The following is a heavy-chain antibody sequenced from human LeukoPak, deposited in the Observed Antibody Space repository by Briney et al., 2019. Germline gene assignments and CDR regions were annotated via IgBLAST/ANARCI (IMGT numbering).Heavy chain of an antibody. J-gene: IGHJ5*02. D-gene: IGHD3-9*01. V-gene: IGHV3-11*04. Sequence: PGGSLRLSCAASGFTFSDYYMSWIRQAPGKGLEWVSYISSSGSTIYYADSVKGRFTISRDNAKNSLYLQMNSLRAEDTAVYYCARAHPYYDILTGYYEGANWFDPWGQGTLVTVSS. CDR1: GFTFSDYY. CDR3: ARAHPYYDILTGYYEGANWFDP. CDR2: ISSSGSTI.